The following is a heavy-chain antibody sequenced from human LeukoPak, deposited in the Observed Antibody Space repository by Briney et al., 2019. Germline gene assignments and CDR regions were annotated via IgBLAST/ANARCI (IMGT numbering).Heavy chain of an antibody. V-gene: IGHV4-34*01. CDR3: ARGLLRYFDWLLSHDAFDI. CDR1: GGSFSGYY. J-gene: IGHJ3*02. D-gene: IGHD3-9*01. CDR2: INHSGST. Sequence: SETLSPTCAVYGGSFSGYYWSWIRKPPGKGLEWIGEINHSGSTNYNPSLKSRVTISVDTSKNQFSLKLSSVTAADTAVYYCARGLLRYFDWLLSHDAFDIWGQGTMVTVSS.